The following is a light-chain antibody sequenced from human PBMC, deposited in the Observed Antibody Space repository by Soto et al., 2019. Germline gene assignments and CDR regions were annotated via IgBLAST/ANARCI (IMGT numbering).Light chain of an antibody. CDR2: GAS. CDR1: QSVSSRY. J-gene: IGKJ3*01. V-gene: IGKV3-20*01. CDR3: HHYHNSPPFT. Sequence: EVVLTQSPGTLSLSPGDRATLSCRASQSVSSRYLAWYQQTPGRAPRLLIYGASSRATGIPDRFSGSGYGTDFTLTISRLEPEEFAVYYCHHYHNSPPFTFGPGTKVDF.